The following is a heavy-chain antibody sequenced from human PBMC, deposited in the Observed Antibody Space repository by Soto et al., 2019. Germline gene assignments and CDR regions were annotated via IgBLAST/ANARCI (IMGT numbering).Heavy chain of an antibody. V-gene: IGHV3-11*05. CDR3: AGVNDYGDHVGAVFDY. CDR1: GFTFSDYY. Sequence: QVQLVESGGGLVKPGGSLRLSCAASGFTFSDYYMSWIRQAPGKGLEWVSYISSSSSYTNYADSVKGRFTISRDNAKNSLYLQRNRLRAEDAAVYYCAGVNDYGDHVGAVFDYWGQGTLVTVSS. J-gene: IGHJ4*02. D-gene: IGHD4-17*01. CDR2: ISSSSSYT.